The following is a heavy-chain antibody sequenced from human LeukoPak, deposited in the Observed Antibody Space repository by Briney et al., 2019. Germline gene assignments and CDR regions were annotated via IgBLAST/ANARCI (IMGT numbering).Heavy chain of an antibody. J-gene: IGHJ6*04. V-gene: IGHV3-21*01. CDR1: GFTFSSYS. CDR3: AELGITMIGGV. D-gene: IGHD3-10*02. Sequence: GGSLRLSCAASGFTFSSYSMNWVRQAPGKGLEWVSSISSSSGYIYYADSVKGRFTISRDNAKNSLFLQMNSLRAEDTAVYYCAELGITMIGGVWGKGTTVTISS. CDR2: ISSSSGYI.